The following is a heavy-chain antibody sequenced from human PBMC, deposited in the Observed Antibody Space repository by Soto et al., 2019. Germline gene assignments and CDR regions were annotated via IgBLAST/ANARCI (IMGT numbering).Heavy chain of an antibody. V-gene: IGHV4-39*01. CDR2: IYYSGST. J-gene: IGHJ4*02. CDR1: GGSISSSSYY. Sequence: SETLSLTCTVSGGSISSSSYYWGWIRQPPGKGLEWIGSIYYSGSTYYNPSLKSRVTISVDTSKNQFSLKLSSVTAADTAVYYCARTEGYSSGWFFDYWGQGTLVTVSS. D-gene: IGHD6-19*01. CDR3: ARTEGYSSGWFFDY.